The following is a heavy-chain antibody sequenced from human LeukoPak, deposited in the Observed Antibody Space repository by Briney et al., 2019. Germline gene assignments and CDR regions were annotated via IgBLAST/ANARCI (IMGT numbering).Heavy chain of an antibody. CDR1: GFTFSSYA. J-gene: IGHJ3*02. Sequence: GGSLRLSCAASGFTFSSYAMSWVRQAPGKGLEWVSVIYSGGSTYYADSVKGRFTISRDNSKNTLYLQMNSLRAEDTAVYYCARRSTYDSSGYYLYAFDIWGQGTMVTVSS. CDR3: ARRSTYDSSGYYLYAFDI. D-gene: IGHD3-22*01. V-gene: IGHV3-53*01. CDR2: IYSGGST.